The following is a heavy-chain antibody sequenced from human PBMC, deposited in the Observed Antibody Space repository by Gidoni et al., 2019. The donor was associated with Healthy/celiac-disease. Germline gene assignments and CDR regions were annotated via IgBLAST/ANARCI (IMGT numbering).Heavy chain of an antibody. V-gene: IGHV4-4*02. CDR2: IYHSGST. J-gene: IGHJ6*03. Sequence: QVQLRESGPGLVKPSGTLSLTCAVSGGSISSSNWWRWVLQPPGKGLEWIGEIYHSGSTNYTTSLKSRVTISVDKYQNQFSLKLSSVTAADPAVYYCAAPHYYSHSMDVWGKGTTVTVSS. CDR3: AAPHYYSHSMDV. CDR1: GGSISSSNW.